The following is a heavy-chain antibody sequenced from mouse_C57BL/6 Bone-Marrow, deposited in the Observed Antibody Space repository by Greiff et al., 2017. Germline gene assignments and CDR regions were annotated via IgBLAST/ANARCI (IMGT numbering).Heavy chain of an antibody. J-gene: IGHJ2*01. D-gene: IGHD1-1*01. CDR3: EREGFITSVVAVDY. CDR1: GYTFTSYW. CDR2: IYPGSGST. V-gene: IGHV1-55*01. Sequence: VQLQQPGAELVKPGASVKMSCKASGYTFTSYWITWVKQRPGQGLEWIGDIYPGSGSTNYNEKFKSKATLTVDTSSSTAYMQLSSLTSVDSAVSDCEREGFITSVVAVDYWGQGTTLTVSS.